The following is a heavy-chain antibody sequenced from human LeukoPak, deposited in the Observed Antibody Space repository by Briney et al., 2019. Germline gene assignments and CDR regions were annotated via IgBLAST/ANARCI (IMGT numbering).Heavy chain of an antibody. CDR3: ARVLAGVAAYYYYYMDV. V-gene: IGHV4-39*07. J-gene: IGHJ6*03. CDR2: INHSGST. CDR1: GGSISSSSYY. Sequence: SETLSLTCTVSGGSISSSSYYWGWIRQPPGKGLEWIGEINHSGSTNYNPSLKSRVTISVDTSNNQFSLKLSSVTASDTAVYYCARVLAGVAAYYYYYMDVWGKGTTVTVSS. D-gene: IGHD3-3*01.